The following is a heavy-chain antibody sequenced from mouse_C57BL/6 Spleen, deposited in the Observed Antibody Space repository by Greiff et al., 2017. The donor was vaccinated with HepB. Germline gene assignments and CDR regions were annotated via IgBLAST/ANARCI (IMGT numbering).Heavy chain of an antibody. Sequence: VQLQQSGPELVKPGASVKISCKASGYTFTDYYMNWVKQSHGKSLEWIGDINPNNGGTSYNQKFKGKATLTVDKSSSTAYMELRSLTSEDSAVYYCAYGSSDYWGQGTTLTVSS. D-gene: IGHD1-1*01. J-gene: IGHJ2*01. CDR2: INPNNGGT. CDR3: AYGSSDY. CDR1: GYTFTDYY. V-gene: IGHV1-26*01.